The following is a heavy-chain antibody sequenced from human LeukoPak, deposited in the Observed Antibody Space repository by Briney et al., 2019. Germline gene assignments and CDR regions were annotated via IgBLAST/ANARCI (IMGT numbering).Heavy chain of an antibody. V-gene: IGHV3-33*01. CDR1: GFTFSSYG. J-gene: IGHJ3*02. D-gene: IGHD3-22*01. CDR2: IWYDGSNK. CDR3: ARDSYNPYYYHGTGDDAFDI. Sequence: GGSLRLSCAASGFTFSSYGMHWVRQAPGKGLEWVAVIWYDGSNKYYADSVKGRFTISRDNSKNTLYLQMNSLRAEDTAVYYCARDSYNPYYYHGTGDDAFDIWGQGTMVTVSS.